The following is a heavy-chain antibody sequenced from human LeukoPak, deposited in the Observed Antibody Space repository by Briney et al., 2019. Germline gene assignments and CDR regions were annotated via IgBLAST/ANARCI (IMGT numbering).Heavy chain of an antibody. D-gene: IGHD4-23*01. CDR3: ARDPTTVVTTPYYFDD. Sequence: SETLSLTCAVCGGSFIGYHWNWIRQPPGKGLEWIGEINHSGSTNYNPSLKSRVTISVDTSKNQFSLKLRSVTAADTAVYYCARDPTTVVTTPYYFDDWGQGTLVTVSS. V-gene: IGHV4-34*01. CDR2: INHSGST. CDR1: GGSFIGYH. J-gene: IGHJ4*02.